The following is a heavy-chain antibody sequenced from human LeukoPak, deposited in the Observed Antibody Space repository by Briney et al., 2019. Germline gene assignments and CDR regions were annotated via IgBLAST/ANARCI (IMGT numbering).Heavy chain of an antibody. CDR2: INPNSGGT. CDR1: GYTFTSYG. CDR3: ARVYNWNDGTDY. D-gene: IGHD1-1*01. J-gene: IGHJ4*02. V-gene: IGHV1-2*02. Sequence: ASVKVSCKASGYTFTSYGISWVRQAPGQGLEWMGWINPNSGGTNYAQKFQGRVTMTRDTSISTAYMELSRLRSDDTAVYYCARVYNWNDGTDYWGQGTLVTVSS.